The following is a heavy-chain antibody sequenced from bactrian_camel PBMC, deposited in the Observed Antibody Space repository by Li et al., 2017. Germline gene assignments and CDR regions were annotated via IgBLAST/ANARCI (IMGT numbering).Heavy chain of an antibody. Sequence: VQLVESGGGLVQPGGSLRLSCGISGFAFNRYYMIWVRQAPGKGLEWVSFINHTDGTTDYADSVKGRFTISRDNAQNTVYLQMNNLKPEDTAMYYCAADTVNLQMARWYTYWGQGTQVTVS. CDR1: GFAFNRYY. V-gene: IGHV3S40*01. D-gene: IGHD6*01. J-gene: IGHJ4*01. CDR3: AADTVNLQMARWYTY. CDR2: INHTDGTT.